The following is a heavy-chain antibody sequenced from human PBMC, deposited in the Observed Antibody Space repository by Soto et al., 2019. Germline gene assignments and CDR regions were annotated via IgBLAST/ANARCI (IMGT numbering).Heavy chain of an antibody. Sequence: QITLKESGPTLVKPTQTLTLTYTFSGFSLTTSGVGVGWIRQPPGKALEWLALIYWDDDKRYSPSLKNRLTITKDTSRNQVVLTLIDLDPVDTATYYCAHKSLVPFGMDVWGQGTTVTVAS. CDR2: IYWDDDK. J-gene: IGHJ6*02. D-gene: IGHD3-10*01. CDR1: GFSLTTSGVG. CDR3: AHKSLVPFGMDV. V-gene: IGHV2-5*02.